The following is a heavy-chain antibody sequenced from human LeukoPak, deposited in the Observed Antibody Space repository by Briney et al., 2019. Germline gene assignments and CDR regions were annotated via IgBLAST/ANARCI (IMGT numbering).Heavy chain of an antibody. Sequence: GASVKVSFKASGYTFTSYDINWVRQAPGQGLEWMGWMYPNSGNTGYAQKFQGRVTMTRNTSISTAYMELSSLRSEDTAVYYCARVYILGVDVWGQGTTVTVSS. V-gene: IGHV1-8*01. J-gene: IGHJ6*02. CDR2: MYPNSGNT. D-gene: IGHD2-8*01. CDR3: ARVYILGVDV. CDR1: GYTFTSYD.